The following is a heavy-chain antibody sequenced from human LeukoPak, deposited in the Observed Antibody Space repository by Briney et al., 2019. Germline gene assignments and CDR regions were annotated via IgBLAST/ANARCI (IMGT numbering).Heavy chain of an antibody. CDR1: GGSLSSGDYY. Sequence: SQTLSLTCTVSGGSLSSGDYYWSWIRQPPGKGLEWIGYIYYSGSTYYNPSLQSRVIISVDTSKNQFSLKLNSVTAADTAVYYCARALYSMTTVTTEYWFDYWGQGTLVTVSS. CDR2: IYYSGST. D-gene: IGHD4-17*01. CDR3: ARALYSMTTVTTEYWFDY. J-gene: IGHJ4*02. V-gene: IGHV4-30-4*01.